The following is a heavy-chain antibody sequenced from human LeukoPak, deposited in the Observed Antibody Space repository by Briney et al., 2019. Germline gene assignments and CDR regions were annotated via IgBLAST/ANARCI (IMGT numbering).Heavy chain of an antibody. Sequence: PGGSLRLSCAASGFTFSYYYMIWIRQAPGKGLEWVSYISSSSSYTNYADSVKGRFTISRDNAKNSLYLQMNSLRAEDTAVYYCARDPDPPLYYFDYWGQGTLVTVSS. CDR1: GFTFSYYY. CDR3: ARDPDPPLYYFDY. V-gene: IGHV3-11*06. CDR2: ISSSSSYT. D-gene: IGHD1-14*01. J-gene: IGHJ4*02.